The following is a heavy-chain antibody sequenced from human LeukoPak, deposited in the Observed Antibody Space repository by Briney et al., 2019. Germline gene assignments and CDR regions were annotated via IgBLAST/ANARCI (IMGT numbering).Heavy chain of an antibody. CDR2: INERATII. CDR1: GFTFSNYW. CDR3: VRDLILVWTPGDDFDH. J-gene: IGHJ4*02. D-gene: IGHD3-16*01. V-gene: IGHV3-74*01. Sequence: GGSLRLSCAASGFTFSNYWMHWVRQAPGKRLEWVSRINERATIISYADSVKGRFTISRENARNTLYLQMNSLTAEDTAVYYCVRDLILVWTPGDDFDHWGQGTLVTVSS.